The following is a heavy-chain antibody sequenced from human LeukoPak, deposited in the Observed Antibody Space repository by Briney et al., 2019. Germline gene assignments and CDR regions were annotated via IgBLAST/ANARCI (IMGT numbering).Heavy chain of an antibody. CDR1: AFTFSSYA. J-gene: IGHJ3*02. D-gene: IGHD3-22*01. Sequence: GRSLRLSCAASAFTFSSYAMHWVRQAPGKGLEWVAVISYDGSNKYYADSVKGRFTISRDNSKNTLYLQMNSLRAEDTAVYYCARLPPYYYDSSGYYHDAFDIWGQGTMVTVSS. V-gene: IGHV3-30-3*01. CDR2: ISYDGSNK. CDR3: ARLPPYYYDSSGYYHDAFDI.